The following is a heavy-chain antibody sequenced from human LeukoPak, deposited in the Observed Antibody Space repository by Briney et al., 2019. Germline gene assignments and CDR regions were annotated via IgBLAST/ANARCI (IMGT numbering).Heavy chain of an antibody. CDR1: GFTFSSYG. Sequence: GGSLRLSCAASGFTFSSYGMHWVRQAPGKGLEWVAVISYDGSNKYYADSVKGRFTISRDNSKNTLYLQMNSLRAEDTAVYYCAKGWDVDTAIDYWGQGTLVTVSS. CDR3: AKGWDVDTAIDY. V-gene: IGHV3-30*18. CDR2: ISYDGSNK. D-gene: IGHD5-18*01. J-gene: IGHJ4*02.